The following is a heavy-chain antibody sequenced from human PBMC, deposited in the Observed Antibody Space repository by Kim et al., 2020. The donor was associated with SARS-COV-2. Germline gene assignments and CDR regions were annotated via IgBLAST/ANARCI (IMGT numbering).Heavy chain of an antibody. CDR3: ARDASSSWYSYYYYGMDV. J-gene: IGHJ6*02. D-gene: IGHD6-13*01. V-gene: IGHV1-8*01. Sequence: ASVKVSCKASGYTFTSYDINWVRQATGQGLEWMGWMNPNSGNTGYAQKFQGRVTMTRNTSISTAYMELSSLRSEDTAVYYCARDASSSWYSYYYYGMDVWGQGTTVTVSS. CDR2: MNPNSGNT. CDR1: GYTFTSYD.